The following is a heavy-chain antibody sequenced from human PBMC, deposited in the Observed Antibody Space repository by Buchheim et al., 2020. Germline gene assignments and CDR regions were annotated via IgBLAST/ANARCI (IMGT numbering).Heavy chain of an antibody. V-gene: IGHV3-30*04. CDR3: ARDRGGPYYYDSSGYIKGFDP. Sequence: QVQLVESGGGVVQPGRSLRLSCAASGFTFSSYAMHWVRQAPGKGLEWVAVISYDGGNKYYADSVKGRFTISRDNSKNTLYLQMNSLRAEDTAVYYCARDRGGPYYYDSSGYIKGFDPWGQGTL. D-gene: IGHD3-22*01. CDR2: ISYDGGNK. CDR1: GFTFSSYA. J-gene: IGHJ5*02.